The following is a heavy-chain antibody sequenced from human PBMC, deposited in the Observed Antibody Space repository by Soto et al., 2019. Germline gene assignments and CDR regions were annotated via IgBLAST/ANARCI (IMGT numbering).Heavy chain of an antibody. V-gene: IGHV6-1*01. J-gene: IGHJ3*02. D-gene: IGHD2-2*01. Sequence: SQTLSLTCAISGDSVSSNSAAWNWIRQSPSRGLEWLGRTYYRSKWYNDYAVSVKSRITINPDTSKNQFSLQLNSVTPEDTAVYYGARGYCSSTSCYAAFDIWGQGTMVTVSS. CDR3: ARGYCSSTSCYAAFDI. CDR1: GDSVSSNSAA. CDR2: TYYRSKWYN.